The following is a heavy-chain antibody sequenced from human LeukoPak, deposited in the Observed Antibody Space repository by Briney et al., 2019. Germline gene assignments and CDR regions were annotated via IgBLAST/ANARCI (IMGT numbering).Heavy chain of an antibody. Sequence: PSQTLSLTCTVSGGSISGGGYYWSWIRQHPGKGLEWIGYIYYSGSTYYNPSLKSPVTISVDTSKNHFSLNLSSVTAADTAVYYCARSQDIIAVPAALPVRWGQGTLVTVSS. CDR3: ARSQDIIAVPAALPVR. CDR2: IYYSGST. CDR1: GGSISGGGYY. J-gene: IGHJ4*02. D-gene: IGHD2-2*01. V-gene: IGHV4-31*01.